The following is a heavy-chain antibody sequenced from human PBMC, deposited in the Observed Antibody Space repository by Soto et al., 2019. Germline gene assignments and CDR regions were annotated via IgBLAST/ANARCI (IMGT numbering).Heavy chain of an antibody. CDR2: ISYDGSDK. V-gene: IGHV3-30-3*01. CDR1: GFRLSGYV. J-gene: IGHJ6*02. Sequence: PAGSMGLPSVAEGFRLSGYVMHWVRQAPGKGLEWVALISYDGSDKNYGDSVKGRFTISRDNSKNTLHLQMDSLRAEDTAMYYCATGRKWEHSYGMDVWGQGTTVPVS. CDR3: ATGRKWEHSYGMDV. D-gene: IGHD1-26*01.